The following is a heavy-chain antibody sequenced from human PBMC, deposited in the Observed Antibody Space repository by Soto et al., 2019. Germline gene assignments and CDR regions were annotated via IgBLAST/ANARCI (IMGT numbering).Heavy chain of an antibody. Sequence: QVQLVESGGGVVQPGRSLRLSCAASGFTFSSYGMHWVRQAPGKGLEWVAVIWYDGSNKYYADSVKGRFTISRDNSKNTLYLHMNSLRAEDTAVYYCARVGSSSWYLDYWGQGTLVTVSS. J-gene: IGHJ4*02. D-gene: IGHD6-13*01. CDR3: ARVGSSSWYLDY. CDR2: IWYDGSNK. CDR1: GFTFSSYG. V-gene: IGHV3-33*01.